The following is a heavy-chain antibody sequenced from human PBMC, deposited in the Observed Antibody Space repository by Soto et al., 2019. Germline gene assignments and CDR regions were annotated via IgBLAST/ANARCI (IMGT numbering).Heavy chain of an antibody. CDR2: ISTSGTTV. J-gene: IGHJ4*02. CDR3: ARDVGYYYDKLDC. V-gene: IGHV3-48*01. CDR1: GFAFSGYS. Sequence: HPGGSLRLSCAASGFAFSGYSMNWVRQPPGKGLEWVSYISTSGTTVYYADSVRGRFTISRDNARNSLYLQMNSLRAEDTAVDYCARDVGYYYDKLDCWGQGTLVTVTS. D-gene: IGHD3-22*01.